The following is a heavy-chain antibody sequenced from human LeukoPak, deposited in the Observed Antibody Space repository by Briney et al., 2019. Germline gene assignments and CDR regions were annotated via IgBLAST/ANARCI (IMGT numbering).Heavy chain of an antibody. J-gene: IGHJ4*02. D-gene: IGHD1-26*01. V-gene: IGHV3-23*01. CDR3: AKNRVVGATNDY. CDR2: ISGSGGST. CDR1: EFTFSRHG. Sequence: GGTLRLSCVASEFTFSRHGMNWVRQAPGKGLEWVSAISGSGGSTYYADSVKGRFTISRDNSKNTLYLQMNSLRAEDTAVYYCAKNRVVGATNDYWGQGTLVTVSS.